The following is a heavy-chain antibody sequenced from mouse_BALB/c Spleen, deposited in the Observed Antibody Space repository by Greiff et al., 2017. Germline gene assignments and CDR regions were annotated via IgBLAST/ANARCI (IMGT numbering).Heavy chain of an antibody. Sequence: EVQRVESGGGLVKPGGSLKLSCAASGFTFSDYYMYWVRQTPEKRLEWVATISDGGSYTYYPDSVKGRFTISRDNAKNNLYLQMSSLKSEDTAMYYCARVYGNYGAYWGQGTLVTVSA. V-gene: IGHV5-4*02. CDR2: ISDGGSYT. CDR3: ARVYGNYGAY. J-gene: IGHJ3*01. CDR1: GFTFSDYY. D-gene: IGHD2-1*01.